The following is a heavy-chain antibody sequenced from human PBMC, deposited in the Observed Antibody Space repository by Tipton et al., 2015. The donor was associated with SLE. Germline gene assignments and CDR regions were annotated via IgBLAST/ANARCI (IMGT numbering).Heavy chain of an antibody. Sequence: QSGAEVKKPGSSVKVSCKASGGTFSSYAISWVRQAPGQGLEWMGGIIPIFGTANYAQRFQGRVTITTDESTSTAYMELSSLRSEDTAVYYCATGDDYGDYWYFDYWGQGTLVTVSS. J-gene: IGHJ4*02. V-gene: IGHV1-69*05. D-gene: IGHD4-17*01. CDR3: ATGDDYGDYWYFDY. CDR1: GGTFSSYA. CDR2: IIPIFGTA.